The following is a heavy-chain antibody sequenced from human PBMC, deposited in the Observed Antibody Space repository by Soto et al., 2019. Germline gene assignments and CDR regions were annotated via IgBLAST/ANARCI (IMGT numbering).Heavy chain of an antibody. Sequence: EVQLVESGGGLVQPGGSLRLSCAASGFTFSDHYMDWVRQAPGKGLEWVGRSKNKADSYTTEYAASVKGRFTISRDGSKNSLFLQTNSLKTADTAVYYCTVWGSGNDFGAAWGQGILVTVSS. V-gene: IGHV3-72*01. D-gene: IGHD3-10*01. CDR3: TVWGSGNDFGAA. CDR2: SKNKADSYTT. J-gene: IGHJ4*02. CDR1: GFTFSDHY.